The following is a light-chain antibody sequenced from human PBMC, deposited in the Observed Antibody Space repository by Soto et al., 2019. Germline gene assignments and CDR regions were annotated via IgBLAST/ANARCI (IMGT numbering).Light chain of an antibody. CDR3: QQRSDWPWT. V-gene: IGKV3-11*01. Sequence: EMVLTQTPATLSLSPWERATLSFRASQSVISYLSWYQQKPVQARMLLMYEASNRATGIPARFSGGGSGTDFTLTISSVEPEDFAVYYCQQRSDWPWTFGQGTKVDI. CDR2: EAS. J-gene: IGKJ1*01. CDR1: QSVISY.